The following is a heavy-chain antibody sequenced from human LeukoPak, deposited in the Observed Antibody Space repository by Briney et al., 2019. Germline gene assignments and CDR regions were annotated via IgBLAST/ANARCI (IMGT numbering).Heavy chain of an antibody. CDR3: AGGGYWWSYHSDY. CDR2: IYYSGST. CDR1: GGSVNSGSYY. J-gene: IGHJ4*02. Sequence: SETLSLTCTVSGGSVNSGSYYWNWIRQPPGKGLEWIGYIYYSGSTNYNPSLKSRVTISVDTSKNQFSLKLSSVTAADTAVYYFAGGGYWWSYHSDYWGQGTLVTVSS. V-gene: IGHV4-61*01. D-gene: IGHD3-16*01.